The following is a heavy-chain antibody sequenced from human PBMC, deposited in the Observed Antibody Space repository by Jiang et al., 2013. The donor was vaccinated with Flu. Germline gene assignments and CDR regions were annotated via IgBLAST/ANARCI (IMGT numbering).Heavy chain of an antibody. CDR3: ARVQDSSGCSRYSDL. V-gene: IGHV1-2*02. D-gene: IGHD3-22*01. CDR2: INPNTGGT. Sequence: SVKVSCKASGYTFTGYYMHWVRQAPGQGLEWMGWINPNTGGTNYAQKFQGRVTMTRDTSISTAYMELSRLRSDDTAVYYCARVQDSSGCSRYSDLWGRGTLVTVSS. J-gene: IGHJ2*01. CDR1: GYTFTGYY.